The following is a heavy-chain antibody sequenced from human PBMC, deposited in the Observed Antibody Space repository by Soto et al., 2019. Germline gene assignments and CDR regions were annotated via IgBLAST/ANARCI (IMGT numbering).Heavy chain of an antibody. CDR3: GRFVGTDPFDY. Sequence: SETLSLTCTVSGGSISNYYWSWIRQPPGKGLEWIGYIYYSGSTNYNPSLKSRVIISVDTSKNQFSLKLSSVTAADTAVYYCGRFVGTDPFDYWGPGTLVTVSS. CDR1: GGSISNYY. V-gene: IGHV4-59*01. CDR2: IYYSGST. J-gene: IGHJ4*02. D-gene: IGHD2-21*02.